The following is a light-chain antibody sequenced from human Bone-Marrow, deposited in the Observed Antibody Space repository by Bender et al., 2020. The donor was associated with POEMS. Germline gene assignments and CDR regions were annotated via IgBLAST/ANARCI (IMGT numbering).Light chain of an antibody. J-gene: IGLJ3*02. V-gene: IGLV1-40*01. CDR1: SSNIGAGYA. CDR3: QSYDTSLSGEWV. CDR2: GNS. Sequence: QSVLTQPPSVSRAPGQRVTISCTGSSSNIGAGYAVHWYQQLPGTAPKLLINGNSHRPSGVPDRFSGSKSGTSASLAITGLQAEDEADYYCQSYDTSLSGEWVFGGGTKLTVL.